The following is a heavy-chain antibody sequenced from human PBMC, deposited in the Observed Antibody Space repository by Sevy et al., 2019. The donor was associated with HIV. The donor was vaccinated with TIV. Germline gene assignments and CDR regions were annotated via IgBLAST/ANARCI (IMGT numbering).Heavy chain of an antibody. V-gene: IGHV3-11*01. Sequence: GGSLRLSCAASGFTFSDYYMSWIRQAPGKGLEWVSYISSSGSTIYYADSVKGRFTISRDNAKNSLYLQMNSLRAEDTAAYYCARERLRYFDWLLAPVDYWGQGTLVTVSS. D-gene: IGHD3-9*01. CDR3: ARERLRYFDWLLAPVDY. CDR1: GFTFSDYY. CDR2: ISSSGSTI. J-gene: IGHJ4*02.